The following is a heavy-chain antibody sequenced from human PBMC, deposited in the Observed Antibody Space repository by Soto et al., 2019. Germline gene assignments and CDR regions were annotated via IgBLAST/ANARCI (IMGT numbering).Heavy chain of an antibody. CDR3: ARAGLLRYFDWLFREHAFDI. Sequence: PSETLSLTCTVSGGSIRSYYWSWVRQPPGKGLEWFAYIYFSGTTYYNPSFKSRVTMSRDTSKNQFSLKLESVTAADTAVYYFARAGLLRYFDWLFREHAFDIWGQGTMVTVSS. J-gene: IGHJ3*02. CDR2: IYFSGTT. V-gene: IGHV4-4*09. D-gene: IGHD3-9*01. CDR1: GGSIRSYY.